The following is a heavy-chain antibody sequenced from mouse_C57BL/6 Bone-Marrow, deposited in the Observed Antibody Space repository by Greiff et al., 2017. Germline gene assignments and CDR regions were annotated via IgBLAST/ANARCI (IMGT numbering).Heavy chain of an antibody. CDR2: ISSGGDYI. CDR3: TREGLRPAWFAY. J-gene: IGHJ3*01. Sequence: EVNVVESGEGLVKPGGSLKLSCAASGFTFSSYAMSWVRQTPEKRLEWVAYISSGGDYIYYADTVKGRFTISRDNARNTLYLQMSSLKSEDTAMYYCTREGLRPAWFAYWGQGTLVTVSA. D-gene: IGHD2-4*01. CDR1: GFTFSSYA. V-gene: IGHV5-9-1*02.